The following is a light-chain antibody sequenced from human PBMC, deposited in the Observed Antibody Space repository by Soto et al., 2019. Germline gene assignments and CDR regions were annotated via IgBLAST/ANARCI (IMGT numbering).Light chain of an antibody. CDR1: SSDVGSFGL. CDR2: EGS. V-gene: IGLV2-23*01. Sequence: QSALTQPASVSGSPGQSITISCTGPSSDVGSFGLVSWYQHHPGKAPKLMIYEGSQRTSGVSNRFSGSKSGNTASLTIPGLQAEDEADYYCSSYAGAVVFGGGTKLTVL. CDR3: SSYAGAVV. J-gene: IGLJ2*01.